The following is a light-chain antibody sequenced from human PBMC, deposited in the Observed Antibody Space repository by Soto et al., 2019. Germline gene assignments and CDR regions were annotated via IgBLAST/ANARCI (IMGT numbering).Light chain of an antibody. J-gene: IGKJ1*01. CDR3: QHYNSYSEA. Sequence: DNPMSQSPSTLSASVGDRVTIPCRASQSIGSWLAWYQQKPGKAPKLLIYRTSILENGVPSRFSGSGSGTEFTLTISSLQPDDFATYYCQHYNSYSEAFGQGTKVDI. V-gene: IGKV1-5*03. CDR1: QSIGSW. CDR2: RTS.